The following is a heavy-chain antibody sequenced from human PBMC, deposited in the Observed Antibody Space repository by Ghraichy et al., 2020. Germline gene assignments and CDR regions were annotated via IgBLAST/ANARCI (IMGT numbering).Heavy chain of an antibody. J-gene: IGHJ6*02. Sequence: SQTLSLTCTVSGGSITGYYWSWIRQPAGKGLEWIGRMFVGGGTDYNPSLKSRLFMSVDKSKNQFSLKMISVTAADTAVYYCVRTLAVPHRGGYDYGLEVWGQGTTVTVSS. CDR1: GGSITGYY. D-gene: IGHD3-16*01. CDR3: VRTLAVPHRGGYDYGLEV. V-gene: IGHV4-4*07. CDR2: MFVGGGT.